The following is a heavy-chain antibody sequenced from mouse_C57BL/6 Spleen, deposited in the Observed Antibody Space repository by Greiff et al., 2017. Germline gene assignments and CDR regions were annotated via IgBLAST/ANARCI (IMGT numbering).Heavy chain of an antibody. Sequence: VKLQQPGAELVKPGASVKLSCKASGYTFTSYWMHWVKQRPGQGLEWIGMIHPNSGSTNYNEKFKSKATLTVDKSSSTAYMQLSSLTSEDSAVYYCARDGLGPHFDYWGQGTTLTVSS. J-gene: IGHJ2*01. V-gene: IGHV1-64*01. CDR1: GYTFTSYW. CDR3: ARDGLGPHFDY. D-gene: IGHD4-1*01. CDR2: IHPNSGST.